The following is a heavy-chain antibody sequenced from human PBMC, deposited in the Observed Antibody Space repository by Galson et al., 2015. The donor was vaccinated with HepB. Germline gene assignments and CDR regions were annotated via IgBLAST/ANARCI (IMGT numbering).Heavy chain of an antibody. D-gene: IGHD6-13*01. Sequence: SVKVSCKASGYTFTSYGISWVRQAPGQGLEWMGWISAYNGNTNYAQKLQGRVTMTTDTSTSTAYMELRSLRSDDTAVYYCARSSIAATSNWFDPWGQGTLVTVSS. V-gene: IGHV1-18*01. CDR3: ARSSIAATSNWFDP. CDR2: ISAYNGNT. J-gene: IGHJ5*02. CDR1: GYTFTSYG.